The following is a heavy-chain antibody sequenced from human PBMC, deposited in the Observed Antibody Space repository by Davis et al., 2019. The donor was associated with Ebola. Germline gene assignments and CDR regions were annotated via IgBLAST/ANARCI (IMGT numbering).Heavy chain of an antibody. D-gene: IGHD3-10*01. J-gene: IGHJ6*02. CDR1: GFTFSSYA. Sequence: GGSLRLSRAASGFTFSSYAMSWVRQAPGKGLEWVSAISGSGGSTYYADSVKGRFTISRDNSKNTLYLQMNSLRAEDTAVYYCAKDSYVGSGGYYYYGMDVWGQGTTVTVSS. V-gene: IGHV3-23*01. CDR3: AKDSYVGSGGYYYYGMDV. CDR2: ISGSGGST.